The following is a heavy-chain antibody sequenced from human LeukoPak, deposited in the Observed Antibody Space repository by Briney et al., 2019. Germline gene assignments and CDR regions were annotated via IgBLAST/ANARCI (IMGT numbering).Heavy chain of an antibody. V-gene: IGHV1-8*03. CDR3: ARGRSTGYPYYFEY. Sequence: ASVKVSCKASGYTFTSYDINWVRQATGRGLEWMGWMNPNSGSTGYAQKFQGRVTITRNTSISTAYMELSGLRSEDTAVYYCARGRSTGYPYYFEYWGQGTLVTVSS. CDR2: MNPNSGST. J-gene: IGHJ4*02. D-gene: IGHD5-12*01. CDR1: GYTFTSYD.